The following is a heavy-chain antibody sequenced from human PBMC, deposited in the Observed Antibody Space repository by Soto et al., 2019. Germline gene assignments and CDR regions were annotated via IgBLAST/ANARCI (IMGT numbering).Heavy chain of an antibody. CDR1: GGSISSYY. CDR3: AREGHDYVWGSYRYRGAFDI. V-gene: IGHV4-59*01. CDR2: IYYSGST. Sequence: TLSLTCTVSGGSISSYYWSWIRQPPGKGLEWIGYIYYSGSTNYNPSLKSRVTISVDTSKNQFSLKLSSVTAADTAVYYCAREGHDYVWGSYRYRGAFDIWGQGIMVTVSS. D-gene: IGHD3-16*02. J-gene: IGHJ3*02.